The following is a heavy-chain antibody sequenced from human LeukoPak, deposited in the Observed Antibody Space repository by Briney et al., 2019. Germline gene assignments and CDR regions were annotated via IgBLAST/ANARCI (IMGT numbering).Heavy chain of an antibody. D-gene: IGHD3-16*01. CDR3: ATKGGGY. CDR2: INEDGGAK. Sequence: GGSLGLSCAASGFTFSRYWMSWVRQAPGKGLGWVANINEDGGAKYYVDSVKGRFTISRDNAKNSQYLQMNSLRVEDTAVYYCATKGGGYWGQGTLVTVSS. J-gene: IGHJ4*02. CDR1: GFTFSRYW. V-gene: IGHV3-7*01.